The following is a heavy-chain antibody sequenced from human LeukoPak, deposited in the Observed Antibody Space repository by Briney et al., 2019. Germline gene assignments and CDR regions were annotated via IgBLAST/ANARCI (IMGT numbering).Heavy chain of an antibody. J-gene: IGHJ6*04. Sequence: PSETLSLTCAVYGGSFSGYYWSWIREPPGKGLEWIEEINHSGSTNYNPSLESRVTISVDTSKNQFSLKLSSVTAADTAVYYCARTPKADYYYGMDVWGKGTTVTVSS. CDR2: INHSGST. CDR3: ARTPKADYYYGMDV. CDR1: GGSFSGYY. V-gene: IGHV4-34*01. D-gene: IGHD6-19*01.